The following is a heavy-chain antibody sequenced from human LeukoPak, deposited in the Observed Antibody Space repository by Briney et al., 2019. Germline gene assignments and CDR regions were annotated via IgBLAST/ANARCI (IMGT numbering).Heavy chain of an antibody. V-gene: IGHV3-30-3*01. Sequence: GGSLRLSCAASGFTFSSYAMHWVRQAPGKGLEWVAVISYDGSNEYYADSVKGRFTISRDNSKNTLYLQMNSLRAEDTAVYYCARDGTEGDYVDYWGQGTLVTVSS. CDR1: GFTFSSYA. CDR3: ARDGTEGDYVDY. D-gene: IGHD1-14*01. CDR2: ISYDGSNE. J-gene: IGHJ4*02.